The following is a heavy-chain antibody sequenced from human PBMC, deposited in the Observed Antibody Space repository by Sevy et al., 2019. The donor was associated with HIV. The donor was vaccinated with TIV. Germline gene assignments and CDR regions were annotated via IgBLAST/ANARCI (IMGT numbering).Heavy chain of an antibody. D-gene: IGHD3-22*01. CDR2: ISTSGDNT. CDR1: GFTFSSYA. CDR3: AKDPPNQDYYDSSSSGYFDS. V-gene: IGHV3-23*01. Sequence: GGSLRLSCAASGFTFSSYAMHWVRQAPGKGLQWVSVISTSGDNTYYADSVKGRFTFSRDNSKNIQYLQRSSLSAEDTAVYFCAKDPPNQDYYDSSSSGYFDSWGQGTLVTVSS. J-gene: IGHJ4*02.